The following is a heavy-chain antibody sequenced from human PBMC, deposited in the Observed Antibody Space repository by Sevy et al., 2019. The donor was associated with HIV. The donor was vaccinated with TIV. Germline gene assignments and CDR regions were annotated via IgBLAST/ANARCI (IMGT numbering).Heavy chain of an antibody. J-gene: IGHJ3*02. CDR2: IGTAGDT. V-gene: IGHV3-13*01. CDR3: ARSGSIFGVVRYDAFDI. CDR1: GFTFSSYD. D-gene: IGHD3-3*01. Sequence: GSLRLSCAASGFTFSSYDMHWVRQATGKGLEWVSAIGTAGDTYYPGSVKGRFTISRENAKNSLYLQMNSLRAGDTAVYYCARSGSIFGVVRYDAFDIWGQGTMVTVSS.